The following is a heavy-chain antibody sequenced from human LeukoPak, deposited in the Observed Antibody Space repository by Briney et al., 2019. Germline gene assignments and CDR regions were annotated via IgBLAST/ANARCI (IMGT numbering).Heavy chain of an antibody. CDR1: GGSISSYY. CDR2: IYYSGST. J-gene: IGHJ6*02. Sequence: PSETLSLTCTVSGGSISSYYWSWIRQPPGKGLEWIGYIYYSGSTNYNPSLKSRVTISVDTSKNQFSLKLSSMTAADTAVYYCARFGEGYDFWSGYYSHGMDVWGQGTTVTVSS. D-gene: IGHD3-3*01. V-gene: IGHV4-59*01. CDR3: ARFGEGYDFWSGYYSHGMDV.